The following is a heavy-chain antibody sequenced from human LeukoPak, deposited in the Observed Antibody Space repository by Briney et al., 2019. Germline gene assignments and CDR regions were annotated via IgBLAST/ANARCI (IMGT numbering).Heavy chain of an antibody. CDR2: IYYSGST. CDR3: AGTMVRGVMLGY. J-gene: IGHJ4*02. D-gene: IGHD3-10*01. Sequence: SETLSLTCTVSGGSISSYYWSWIRQPPGKGLEWIGYIYYSGSTNYNPSLKSRVTISVDTSKNQFSLKLSSVTAADTAVYYCAGTMVRGVMLGYWGRGTLVTVSS. V-gene: IGHV4-59*01. CDR1: GGSISSYY.